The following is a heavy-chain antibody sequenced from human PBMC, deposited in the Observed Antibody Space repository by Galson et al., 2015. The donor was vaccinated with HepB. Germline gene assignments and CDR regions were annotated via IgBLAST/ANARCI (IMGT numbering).Heavy chain of an antibody. CDR1: GFTFSSYG. Sequence: SLRLSCAASGFTFSSYGMHWVRQAPGKGLEWVAVIWYDGSNKYYADSVKGRFTISRDNSKNTLYLQMNSLRAEDTAVYYCAREGIAAGMPFDYWGQGTLVTVSS. V-gene: IGHV3-33*01. CDR3: AREGIAAGMPFDY. J-gene: IGHJ4*02. D-gene: IGHD6-13*01. CDR2: IWYDGSNK.